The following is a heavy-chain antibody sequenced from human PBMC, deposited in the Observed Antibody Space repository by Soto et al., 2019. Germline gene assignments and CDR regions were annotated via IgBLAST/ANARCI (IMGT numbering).Heavy chain of an antibody. Sequence: QVQLVQSGAEVKKPGSSVRVSCKASGDTFNSYAISWVRQAPGQGLEWMGGIIPLFGTVNYAQKFHGSVTITADKSSGTTYMELSSLTSEDTAVYDCAGGGVTVFGVLVVSMDVWGQGTTVTVSS. D-gene: IGHD3-3*01. CDR1: GDTFNSYA. CDR2: IIPLFGTV. CDR3: AGGGVTVFGVLVVSMDV. V-gene: IGHV1-69*06. J-gene: IGHJ6*02.